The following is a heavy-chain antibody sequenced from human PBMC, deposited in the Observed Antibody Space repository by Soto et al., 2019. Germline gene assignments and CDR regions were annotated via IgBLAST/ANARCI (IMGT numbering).Heavy chain of an antibody. V-gene: IGHV3-23*01. D-gene: IGHD6-13*01. J-gene: IGHJ4*02. CDR2: TSGSGINT. CDR3: AKGHSSHFDY. CDR1: GFFFSTYA. Sequence: GGSLRLSCTACGFFFSTYAMSWVRQAPGKVLEWVSATSGSGINTYYADSVRGRFTISRDNSKNTLYLQMNSLRAEDTAVYYCAKGHSSHFDYWVQGTLVTVSS.